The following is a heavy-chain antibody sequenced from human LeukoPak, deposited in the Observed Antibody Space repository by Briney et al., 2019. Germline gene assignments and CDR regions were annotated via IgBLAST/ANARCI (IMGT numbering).Heavy chain of an antibody. CDR1: GDSLSSNSAI. CDR3: ARDLAGFGGYSYDMVDY. CDR2: TYYRSNWYN. Sequence: SQTLSLTCALSGDSLSSNSAIWNWIRQSPSRGLEWLGRTYYRSNWYNDYAESVKGRITIHPDTSKNQFSLQLNSVTPEDTAVYYCARDLAGFGGYSYDMVDYWGQGTLVTVSS. D-gene: IGHD5-18*01. V-gene: IGHV6-1*01. J-gene: IGHJ4*02.